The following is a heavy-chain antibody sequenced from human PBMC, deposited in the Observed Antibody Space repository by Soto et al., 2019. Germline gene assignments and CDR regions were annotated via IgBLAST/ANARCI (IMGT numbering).Heavy chain of an antibody. J-gene: IGHJ4*02. CDR1: GYTFSSYV. Sequence: EVQLLDSGGGFVQPGGSLRLSCAASGYTFSSYVMTWVRLAPGKGLEWVSSISGAGTSKFYADSVKGRFTISRDNSKNILYLEMDSLRAEDTAVYYCAKDLLIRVTTLGHWGQGTLVTVSA. CDR2: ISGAGTSK. CDR3: AKDLLIRVTTLGH. D-gene: IGHD4-17*01. V-gene: IGHV3-23*01.